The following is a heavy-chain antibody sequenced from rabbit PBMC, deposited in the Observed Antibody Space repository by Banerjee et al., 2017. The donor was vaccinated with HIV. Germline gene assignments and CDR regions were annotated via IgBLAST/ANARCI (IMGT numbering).Heavy chain of an antibody. Sequence: QSLEESGGDLVKPGASLTLTCTASGFSFSTNTMCWVRQAPGKGLELIACIYTSSGSTWYASWVNGRFTISKTSSTTVTLQMTSLTAADTATYFCARDLAGVIGWNFGLWGPGTLVTVS. CDR1: GFSFSTNT. CDR2: IYTSSGST. J-gene: IGHJ4*01. CDR3: ARDLAGVIGWNFGL. V-gene: IGHV1S40*01. D-gene: IGHD4-1*01.